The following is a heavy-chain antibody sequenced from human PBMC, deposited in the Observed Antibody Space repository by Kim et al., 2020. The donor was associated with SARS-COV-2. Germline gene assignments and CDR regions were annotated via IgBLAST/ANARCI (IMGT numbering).Heavy chain of an antibody. CDR2: IGSNGATT. D-gene: IGHD3-10*01. J-gene: IGHJ4*02. CDR1: GFTFSSYG. CDR3: AKLWFGAVD. Sequence: GGSLRLSCAASGFTFSSYGMTWVRQAPGKGLEWVSSIGSNGATTYYAESVKSRFTISRDNSKNTLYLQMNRLRADDTAVYYCAKLWFGAVDWGQGTLVTV. V-gene: IGHV3-23*01.